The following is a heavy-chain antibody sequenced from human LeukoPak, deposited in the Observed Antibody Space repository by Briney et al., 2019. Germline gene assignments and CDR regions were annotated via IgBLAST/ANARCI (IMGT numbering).Heavy chain of an antibody. CDR3: ARHLFWNDYYYFDS. J-gene: IGHJ4*02. CDR1: GFTFSSYW. CDR2: IKPDGSEK. Sequence: GGSLRLSCAASGFTFSSYWMSWVRQAPGKGLEWVGNIKPDGSEKYYVDSVEGRFIISRDNTKSSLYLQLNSLRAEDTAVYYCARHLFWNDYYYFDSWGQGTLVTVSS. D-gene: IGHD3-3*01. V-gene: IGHV3-7*03.